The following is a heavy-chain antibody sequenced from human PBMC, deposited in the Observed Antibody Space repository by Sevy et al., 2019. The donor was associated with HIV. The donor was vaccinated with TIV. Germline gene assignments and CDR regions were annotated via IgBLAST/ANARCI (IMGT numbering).Heavy chain of an antibody. V-gene: IGHV3-53*01. CDR3: SRASRVTLILIVRIGWHFDL. CDR2: ISTDGST. D-gene: IGHD3-22*01. Sequence: GGSLRLSCAASGFSVSSSYVTWVRQAPGKGLEWVSVISTDGSTYYADSVKGRFTISRDSSKNTLSLQMNSLRGEDTAVYDCSRASRVTLILIVRIGWHFDLWGRGTLVTVSS. CDR1: GFSVSSSY. J-gene: IGHJ2*01.